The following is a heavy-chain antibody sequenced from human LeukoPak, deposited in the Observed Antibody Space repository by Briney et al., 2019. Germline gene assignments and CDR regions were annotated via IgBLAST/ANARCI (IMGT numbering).Heavy chain of an antibody. CDR3: ARDLSYYGSGSYYFDY. D-gene: IGHD3-10*01. V-gene: IGHV1-2*02. Sequence: GASVKVSCKASGYTFTGYYMHWMRQAPGPGPEWMGWINPNSGDTNCAQKFQGRVTMTRDTSISTAYMELSRLRSDDTAVYFCARDLSYYGSGSYYFDYWGQGTLVTVSS. CDR1: GYTFTGYY. J-gene: IGHJ4*02. CDR2: INPNSGDT.